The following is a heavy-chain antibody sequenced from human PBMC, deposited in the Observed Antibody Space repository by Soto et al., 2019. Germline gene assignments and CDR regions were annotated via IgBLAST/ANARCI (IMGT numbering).Heavy chain of an antibody. D-gene: IGHD5-18*01. CDR1: GGSISSSSYY. CDR3: ARHCKSRDKRAEWIQLLWDRGNWFDP. Sequence: QLQLQESGPGLVKPSETLSLTCTVSGGSISSSSYYWGWIRQPPGKGLEWIGSIYYSGSTYYNPSLKSRVTIAVDTSKNQFSLKLSSVTAADTAVYYCARHCKSRDKRAEWIQLLWDRGNWFDPWGQGTLVTVSS. CDR2: IYYSGST. J-gene: IGHJ5*02. V-gene: IGHV4-39*01.